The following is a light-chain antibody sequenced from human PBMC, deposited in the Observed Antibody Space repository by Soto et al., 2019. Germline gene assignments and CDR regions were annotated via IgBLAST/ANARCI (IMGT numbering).Light chain of an antibody. J-gene: IGKJ2*01. Sequence: DIQMTQSPSSLSASLGDRVTITCQASQAISKYLHWYHQRPGKAPLLVIYDASSLEAGAPSRFSGGGSGTSFTLTISSLQPEDIGTYFCQQYNDLPYTFGQGTKLDI. CDR2: DAS. V-gene: IGKV1-33*01. CDR3: QQYNDLPYT. CDR1: QAISKY.